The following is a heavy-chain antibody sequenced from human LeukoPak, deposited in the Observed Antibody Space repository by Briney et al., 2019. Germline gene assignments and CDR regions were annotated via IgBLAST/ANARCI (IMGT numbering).Heavy chain of an antibody. D-gene: IGHD6-13*01. CDR3: AGDYLAAAGYYYYYMDV. J-gene: IGHJ6*03. Sequence: ASVKVSCKASGYTFTGYYMHWVRQAPGQGLEWMGRINPNSGGTNYAQKFQGRVTMTRDTSISTAYMELSRLRSDDTAVYYCAGDYLAAAGYYYYYMDVWGKGTTVTVSS. CDR2: INPNSGGT. V-gene: IGHV1-2*06. CDR1: GYTFTGYY.